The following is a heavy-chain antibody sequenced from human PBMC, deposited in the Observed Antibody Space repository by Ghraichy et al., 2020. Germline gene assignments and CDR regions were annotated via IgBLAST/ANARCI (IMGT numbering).Heavy chain of an antibody. CDR1: GYTFGSYG. D-gene: IGHD3-9*01. CDR2: ISPYNGNT. J-gene: IGHJ5*02. CDR3: ARDKDDILTGYEFDP. V-gene: IGHV1-18*04. Sequence: ASVKVSCKASGYTFGSYGISWVRQAPGKGLEWMGWISPYNGNTDYAQKFQGRVIMTTDTATTTAYMELRSLRSDDTAVYYCARDKDDILTGYEFDPWGQGTQVTVSS.